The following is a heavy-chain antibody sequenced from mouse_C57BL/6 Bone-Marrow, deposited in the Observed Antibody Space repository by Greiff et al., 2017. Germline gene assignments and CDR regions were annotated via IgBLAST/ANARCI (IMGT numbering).Heavy chain of an antibody. CDR1: GYTFTSYW. Sequence: VQLQQPGAELVRPGSSVKLSCKASGYTFTSYWMDWVKQRPGQGLEWIGNIYPSDSETHYNQKFKDKATLTVDKSSSTAYMQLSSLTSEDSAVYYSARDGEFAYWGQGTLVTVSA. V-gene: IGHV1-61*01. CDR2: IYPSDSET. CDR3: ARDGEFAY. J-gene: IGHJ3*01.